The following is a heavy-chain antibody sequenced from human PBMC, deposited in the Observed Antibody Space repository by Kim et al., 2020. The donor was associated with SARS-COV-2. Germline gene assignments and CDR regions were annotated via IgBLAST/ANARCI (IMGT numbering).Heavy chain of an antibody. CDR3: AREGTSSWFPY. CDR1: GFTFSTYK. Sequence: GGSLRLSCAASGFTFSTYKMNWVRQAPGKGLEWISNINTGSTTIYYADSVKGRFTISRDNAKNPLYLQMNSLRVEDTAVYYCAREGTSSWFPYWGQGTLVTVSS. J-gene: IGHJ4*02. CDR2: INTGSTTI. V-gene: IGHV3-48*03. D-gene: IGHD6-13*01.